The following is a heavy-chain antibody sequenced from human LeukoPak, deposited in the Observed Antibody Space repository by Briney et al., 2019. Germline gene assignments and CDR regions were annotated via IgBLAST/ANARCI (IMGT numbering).Heavy chain of an antibody. CDR2: ISGSGGST. V-gene: IGHV3-23*01. D-gene: IGHD5-18*01. CDR1: GFTFSSYA. Sequence: GGSLRLSCAASGFTFSSYAMSWVRQAPGKGLEWVSAISGSGGSTYYADSVKGRITISRDNSKNALYLQMNSLRAEDTAVYYCAKVDSYGFDYWGQGTLVTVSS. J-gene: IGHJ4*02. CDR3: AKVDSYGFDY.